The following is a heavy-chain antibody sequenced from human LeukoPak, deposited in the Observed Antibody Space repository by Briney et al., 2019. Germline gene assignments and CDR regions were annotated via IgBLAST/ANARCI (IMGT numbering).Heavy chain of an antibody. CDR1: GDSISTSRYA. Sequence: SETLSLTCTVSGDSISTSRYAWGWIRQSPGKRLEWIGTIYNSGSTNLNPSLKTRVTMSVDASKNHFSLNLNSVTAADTALYFCARVALTGEGGRGYFNLWGHGNLVSVSS. CDR2: IYNSGST. J-gene: IGHJ2*01. CDR3: ARVALTGEGGRGYFNL. D-gene: IGHD3-16*01. V-gene: IGHV4-39*02.